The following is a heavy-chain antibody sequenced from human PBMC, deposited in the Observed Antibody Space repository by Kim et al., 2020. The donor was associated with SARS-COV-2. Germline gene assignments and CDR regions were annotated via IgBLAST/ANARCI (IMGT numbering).Heavy chain of an antibody. Sequence: ASVKVSCKASGYTFTSYYMHWVRQAPGQGLEWMGIINPSGGSTSYAQKFQGRVTMTRDTSTSTVYMELSSLRSEDTAVYYCARDQLVVVAASRDLYYWGQGTLVTVSS. CDR3: ARDQLVVVAASRDLYY. D-gene: IGHD2-15*01. CDR2: INPSGGST. CDR1: GYTFTSYY. J-gene: IGHJ4*02. V-gene: IGHV1-46*01.